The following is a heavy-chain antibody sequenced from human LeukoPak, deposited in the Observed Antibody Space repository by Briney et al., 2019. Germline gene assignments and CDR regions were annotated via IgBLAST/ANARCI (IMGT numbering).Heavy chain of an antibody. CDR2: ISWNSGSI. J-gene: IGHJ3*02. CDR1: GFTFDDYA. V-gene: IGHV3-9*01. D-gene: IGHD2-2*01. Sequence: PGRSLRLSSAASGFTFDDYAMHWVRQAPGKGLEWVSGISWNSGSIGYADPVKGRFTISRDNAKNSLYLQMNSLRAEDTALYYCAKDKDCSSTSCTVGAFDIWGQGTMVTVSS. CDR3: AKDKDCSSTSCTVGAFDI.